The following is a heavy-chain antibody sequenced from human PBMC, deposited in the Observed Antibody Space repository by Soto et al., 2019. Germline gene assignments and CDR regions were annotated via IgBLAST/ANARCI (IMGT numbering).Heavy chain of an antibody. J-gene: IGHJ4*02. CDR2: IIPIFGTA. CDR3: ARVYSSSWYYFDY. Sequence: QVQLVQSRAEVKKPGSSVKVSCKASGGTFSSYAISWVRQAPGQGLEWMGGIIPIFGTATYAQKFQGRVTITADKSTSTAYMELSSLRSEDTAVYYCARVYSSSWYYFDYWGQGTLVTVSS. V-gene: IGHV1-69*06. D-gene: IGHD6-13*01. CDR1: GGTFSSYA.